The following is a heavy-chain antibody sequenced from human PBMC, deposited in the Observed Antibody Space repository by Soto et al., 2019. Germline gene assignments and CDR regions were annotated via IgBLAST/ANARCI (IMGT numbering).Heavy chain of an antibody. CDR3: ARHGDPNWNPSRNWFDP. D-gene: IGHD1-1*01. CDR2: IYPGDSDT. Sequence: GESLKISCKGSGYSFTSYWIGWVRQMPGKGLEWMGIIYPGDSDTRYSPSFQGQVTISADKSISTAYLQWSSLKASDTAMYYCARHGDPNWNPSRNWFDPWGQGTLVTVSS. J-gene: IGHJ5*02. CDR1: GYSFTSYW. V-gene: IGHV5-51*01.